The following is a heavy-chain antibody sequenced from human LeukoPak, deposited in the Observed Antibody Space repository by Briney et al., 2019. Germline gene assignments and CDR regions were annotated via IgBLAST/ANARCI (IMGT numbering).Heavy chain of an antibody. CDR3: ARDCSSTICYDIPDFDY. D-gene: IGHD2-2*01. Sequence: GGSLRLSCAASGFTFSTYSMNWVRQAPGKGLEWVSYISTSSGIIYYADSVKGRFTISRDNAKNSLYLQMNSLRAEDTAVYFCARDCSSTICYDIPDFDYWGQGTLVTVSS. CDR2: ISTSSGII. J-gene: IGHJ4*02. V-gene: IGHV3-48*01. CDR1: GFTFSTYS.